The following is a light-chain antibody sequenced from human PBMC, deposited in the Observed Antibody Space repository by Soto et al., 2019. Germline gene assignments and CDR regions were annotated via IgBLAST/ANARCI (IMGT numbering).Light chain of an antibody. J-gene: IGKJ1*01. CDR2: GAS. CDR3: QQYNNWPQT. CDR1: QSVSSN. V-gene: IGKV3-15*01. Sequence: EIVMTQSPATLSVSPGERATLSCRASQSVSSNLAWYQQKPGQAPRLLIYGASTRATGIPARFSGSGSGTKFTLTISSLQSEDFAVYYCQQYNNWPQTSGQGTKVDIK.